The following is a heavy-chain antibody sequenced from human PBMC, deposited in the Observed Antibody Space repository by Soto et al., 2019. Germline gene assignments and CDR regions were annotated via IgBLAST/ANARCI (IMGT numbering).Heavy chain of an antibody. CDR1: GASIYNDDWY. J-gene: IGHJ6*02. D-gene: IGHD2-8*01. CDR3: ARGGYTYGYHYYGLDV. CDR2: ISYRGRT. Sequence: SETLSLTCTVSGASIYNDDWYWSWIRQPPGKGLEWIGYISYRGRTYYNPSLKSRLTISLDTSKGQFSLKLTSVTAADTGLYYCARGGYTYGYHYYGLDVWGRGTAVTVSS. V-gene: IGHV4-30-4*01.